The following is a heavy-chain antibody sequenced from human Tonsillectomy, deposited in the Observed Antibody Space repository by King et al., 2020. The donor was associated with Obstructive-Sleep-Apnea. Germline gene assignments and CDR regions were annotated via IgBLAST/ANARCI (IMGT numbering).Heavy chain of an antibody. CDR1: GGTFSSYA. D-gene: IGHD6-13*01. V-gene: IGHV1-69*04. Sequence: QLVQSGAEVKKPGSSVKVSCKASGGTFSSYAISWVRQAPGQGLEWMGGIIPILALANYAQQFQGRVTITADKSTTTAYMELSSLRSEDTAVYYCASARVVEQQLYYYGMDVWGQGTTVTVSS. CDR2: IIPILALA. CDR3: ASARVVEQQLYYYGMDV. J-gene: IGHJ6*02.